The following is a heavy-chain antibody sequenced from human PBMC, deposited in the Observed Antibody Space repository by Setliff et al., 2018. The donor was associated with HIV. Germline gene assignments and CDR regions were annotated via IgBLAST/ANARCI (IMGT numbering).Heavy chain of an antibody. J-gene: IGHJ4*02. CDR1: GGSISSYY. CDR3: ASFGVTWFGELYN. Sequence: ASETLSLTCTVSGGSISSYYWSWIRQPPGKGLERIGYIYYSGSTNYNPSLKSRVTISVDTSKNQFSLKLSSVTAADTAVYYCASFGVTWFGELYNWGQGTLVTVSS. CDR2: IYYSGST. V-gene: IGHV4-59*01. D-gene: IGHD3-10*01.